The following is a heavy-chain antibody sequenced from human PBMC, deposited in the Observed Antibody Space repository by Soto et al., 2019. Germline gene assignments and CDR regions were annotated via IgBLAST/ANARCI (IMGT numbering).Heavy chain of an antibody. CDR1: GFSFSSYA. Sequence: QVQVVESGGGVVHPGRSLRLSCAASGFSFSSYAMHWVRQTPGKGLEWVAVISYDGVNTYYADSVKGRFTISRDSSKNTIDLHMNSLRHEDTAVYYCARARTRGIEAPGTWGSGMDVWGQGTTVTVSS. V-gene: IGHV3-30-3*01. J-gene: IGHJ6*02. D-gene: IGHD6-13*01. CDR3: ARARTRGIEAPGTWGSGMDV. CDR2: ISYDGVNT.